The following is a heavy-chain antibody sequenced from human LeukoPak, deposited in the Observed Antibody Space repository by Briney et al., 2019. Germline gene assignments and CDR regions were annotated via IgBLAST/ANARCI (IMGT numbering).Heavy chain of an antibody. V-gene: IGHV3-30*02. CDR3: AKDLSGNEAIDY. J-gene: IGHJ4*02. Sequence: GESLRLSCAASGFTFSSYGMHWVRQAPGKGLEWVAFIRYDGSNKYYADSVKGRFTISRDNSRNTLYLQMNSLRAEDTAVYYCAKDLSGNEAIDYWGQGTLVTVSS. CDR1: GFTFSSYG. CDR2: IRYDGSNK. D-gene: IGHD4-23*01.